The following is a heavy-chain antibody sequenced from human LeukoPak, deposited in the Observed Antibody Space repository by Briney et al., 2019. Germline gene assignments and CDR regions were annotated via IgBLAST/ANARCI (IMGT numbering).Heavy chain of an antibody. J-gene: IGHJ4*02. CDR2: INPSAGGI. CDR1: GYTFTSYY. CDR3: ARARPDSSGWYQRPFDY. D-gene: IGHD6-19*01. V-gene: IGHV1-46*01. Sequence: ASVKVSCKASGYTFTSYYMHWVRQAPGQGLEWMGIINPSAGGIDYAQKFQGRITMTRDTSTSTVYMELSSLRSEDTAVYYCARARPDSSGWYQRPFDYWGQGTLVTVSS.